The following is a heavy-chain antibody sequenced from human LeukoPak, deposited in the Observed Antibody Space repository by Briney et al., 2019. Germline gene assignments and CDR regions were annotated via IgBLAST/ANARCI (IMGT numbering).Heavy chain of an antibody. Sequence: ASVKVSCKASGYTFTSYYMHWVRQAPGQGLEWMEIINPSGGSTSYAQKFQGRVTMTRDTSTSTVYMELSSLRSEDTAVYYCARVLPTHYDILTGYGDYWGQGTLVTVSS. V-gene: IGHV1-46*01. CDR1: GYTFTSYY. CDR2: INPSGGST. CDR3: ARVLPTHYDILTGYGDY. J-gene: IGHJ4*02. D-gene: IGHD3-9*01.